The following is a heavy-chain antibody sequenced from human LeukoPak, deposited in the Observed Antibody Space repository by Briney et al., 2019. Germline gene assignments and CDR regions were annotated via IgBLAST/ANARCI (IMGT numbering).Heavy chain of an antibody. CDR1: GGTFSSYA. CDR3: AHSSRLRGSRLGEAGKTGFDY. Sequence: ASVKVSCKASGGTFSSYAISWVRQAPGQGLEWMGGIIPIFGTANYAQKFQGRVTITADESTSTAYMELSSLRSEDTAVYYCAHSSRLRGSRLGEAGKTGFDYWGQGTLVTVSS. V-gene: IGHV1-69*13. D-gene: IGHD3-16*01. CDR2: IIPIFGTA. J-gene: IGHJ4*02.